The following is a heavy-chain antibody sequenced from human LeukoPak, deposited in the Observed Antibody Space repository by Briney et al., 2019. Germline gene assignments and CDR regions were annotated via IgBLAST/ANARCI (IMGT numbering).Heavy chain of an antibody. D-gene: IGHD4-17*01. CDR2: ISSSSSYT. CDR3: ARLYGDYVGWFDP. Sequence: KGLEWVSYISSSSSYTNYADSVKGRFTISRDNAKNSLYLQMNSLRAEDTAVYYCARLYGDYVGWFDPWGQGTLVTVSS. J-gene: IGHJ5*02. V-gene: IGHV3-11*06.